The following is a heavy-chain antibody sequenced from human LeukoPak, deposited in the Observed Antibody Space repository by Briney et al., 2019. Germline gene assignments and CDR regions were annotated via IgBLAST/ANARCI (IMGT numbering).Heavy chain of an antibody. CDR2: IIPIFGTA. V-gene: IGHV1-69*05. J-gene: IGHJ3*02. D-gene: IGHD6-13*01. Sequence: ASEKVSCKASGGTFSSYAISWVRQAPGQGLEWMGGIIPIFGTANYAQKFQGRVTITTDESTSTAYTELSSLRSEDTAVYYCAAPPAGGSSSWYGDGSAAEGAFDIWGQGTMVTVSS. CDR1: GGTFSSYA. CDR3: AAPPAGGSSSWYGDGSAAEGAFDI.